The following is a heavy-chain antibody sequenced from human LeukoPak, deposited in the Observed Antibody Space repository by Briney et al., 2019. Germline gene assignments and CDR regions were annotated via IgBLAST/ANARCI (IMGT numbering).Heavy chain of an antibody. Sequence: GGSLRLSCAASGFTFSTYAMHWVRQAPGKGLEWVAVLSYDGSDIHHADSVRGRFTISRDNSKNTLYLQMNSLRAEDTAVYYCARDDPGGIDYWGQGTLVTVSS. V-gene: IGHV3-30-3*01. J-gene: IGHJ4*02. CDR1: GFTFSTYA. D-gene: IGHD3-16*01. CDR3: ARDDPGGIDY. CDR2: LSYDGSDI.